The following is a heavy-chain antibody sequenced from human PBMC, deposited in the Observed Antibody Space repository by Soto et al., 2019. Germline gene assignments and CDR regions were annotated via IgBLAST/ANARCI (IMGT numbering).Heavy chain of an antibody. V-gene: IGHV3-23*01. CDR2: ISGSGGTT. D-gene: IGHD3-10*01. J-gene: IGHJ4*02. Sequence: EVQLLESGGGLVQPGGSLRISCIGSGFTFSSNAMSWVRQAPGKGLELVSAISGSGGTTYYADSVKGRFAVSRDNSNNTLYLQMNSLRAEDTAVYYCAKQRAGFGSGSDTYYLDYWGQGTLVTVSS. CDR1: GFTFSSNA. CDR3: AKQRAGFGSGSDTYYLDY.